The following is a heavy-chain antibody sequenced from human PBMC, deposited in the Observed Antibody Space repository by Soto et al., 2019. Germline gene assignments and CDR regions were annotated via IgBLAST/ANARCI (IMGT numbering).Heavy chain of an antibody. J-gene: IGHJ6*02. D-gene: IGHD3-22*01. Sequence: LRLSCAASGFTFSSYAMHWVRQAPGKGLEWVAVISYDGSNKYYADSVKGRFTISRDNSKNTLYLQMNSLRAEDTAVYYCARDYYDSSGYRNYYYYYGMDVWGQGTTVTVSS. V-gene: IGHV3-30-3*01. CDR2: ISYDGSNK. CDR3: ARDYYDSSGYRNYYYYYGMDV. CDR1: GFTFSSYA.